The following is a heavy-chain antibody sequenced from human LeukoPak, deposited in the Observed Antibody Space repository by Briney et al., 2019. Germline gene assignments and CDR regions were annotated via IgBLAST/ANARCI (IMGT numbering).Heavy chain of an antibody. CDR2: IKYDGGEE. V-gene: IGHV3-7*01. J-gene: IGHJ6*03. D-gene: IGHD3-10*01. CDR3: ARDWVRFGEPTPYMDV. Sequence: GLSLRLSCVASGFTFSRSWMSWVRQVPGKGLEWVATIKYDGGEEYYLNSVKGRLTISRDNAKNSLYLQMNSLRAEDTAVYYCARDWVRFGEPTPYMDVWGKGTTVTVSS. CDR1: GFTFSRSW.